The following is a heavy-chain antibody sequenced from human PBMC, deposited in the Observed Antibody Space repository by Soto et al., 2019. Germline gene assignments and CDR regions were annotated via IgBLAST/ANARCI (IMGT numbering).Heavy chain of an antibody. CDR3: ARVHDMITFGGVIGGPYAFDI. J-gene: IGHJ3*02. D-gene: IGHD3-16*02. CDR2: MNPNSGNT. V-gene: IGHV1-8*01. CDR1: GYTFTSYD. Sequence: ASVKVSCKASGYTFTSYDINWVRQATGQGLEWMGWMNPNSGNTGYAQKFQGRVTMTRNTSISTAYMELSSLRSEDTAVYYCARVHDMITFGGVIGGPYAFDIWGQGTMVTVSS.